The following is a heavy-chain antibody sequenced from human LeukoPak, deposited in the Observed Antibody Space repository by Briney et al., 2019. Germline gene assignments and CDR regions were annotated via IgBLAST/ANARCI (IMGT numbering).Heavy chain of an antibody. Sequence: GGSLRLSCAASGFTFSSYAMSWVRQAPGKGRGWVSTISGSGDSTYYADSVKGRFTISRDNSKNTLYLQMNSLRAEDTAVYYCAKVPRGYYYVGLYFDYWGQGTLVTVSS. J-gene: IGHJ4*02. CDR1: GFTFSSYA. CDR2: ISGSGDST. V-gene: IGHV3-23*01. CDR3: AKVPRGYYYVGLYFDY. D-gene: IGHD3-10*02.